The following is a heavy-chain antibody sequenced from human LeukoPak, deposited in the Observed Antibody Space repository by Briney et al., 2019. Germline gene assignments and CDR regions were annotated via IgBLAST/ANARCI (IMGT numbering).Heavy chain of an antibody. V-gene: IGHV4-34*01. CDR1: GGSFSGYY. Sequence: SSETLSLTCAVYGGSFSGYYWSWIRQPPGKGLEWIGSIYYSESTYYNPSLKSRVTISVDTSKNQFSLKLSSVTAADTAVYYCARSEYSGSYGALVRYWGQGTLVTVSS. CDR3: ARSEYSGSYGALVRY. D-gene: IGHD1-26*01. CDR2: IYYSEST. J-gene: IGHJ4*02.